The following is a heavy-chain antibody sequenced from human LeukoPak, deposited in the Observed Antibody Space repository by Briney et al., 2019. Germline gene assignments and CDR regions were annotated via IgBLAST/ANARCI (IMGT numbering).Heavy chain of an antibody. CDR3: ARDLFLGSSLSNWFDP. CDR2: IYTSGT. V-gene: IGHV4-4*07. D-gene: IGHD6-13*01. J-gene: IGHJ5*02. CDR1: GASISSYY. Sequence: SETLSLTCTVSGASISSYYWSWIRQPAGKGLEWIGRIYTSGTKSNPSLQSRVTMSVDTSKNQFSLKVSSVTAADTAVYYCARDLFLGSSLSNWFDPWGQGTLVTVSS.